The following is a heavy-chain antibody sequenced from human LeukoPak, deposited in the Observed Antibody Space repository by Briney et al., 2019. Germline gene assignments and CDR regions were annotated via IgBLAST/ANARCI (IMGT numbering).Heavy chain of an antibody. CDR2: INHSGST. D-gene: IGHD5-24*01. Sequence: SETLSLTCAVYGGSFSGYYWSWIRQPPGKGLEWIGEINHSGSTNYNPSLKSRVTMSVDTSKNQFSLKLSSVTAADTAVYYCARARDGYNPFDYWGQGTLVTVSS. J-gene: IGHJ4*02. V-gene: IGHV4-34*01. CDR1: GGSFSGYY. CDR3: ARARDGYNPFDY.